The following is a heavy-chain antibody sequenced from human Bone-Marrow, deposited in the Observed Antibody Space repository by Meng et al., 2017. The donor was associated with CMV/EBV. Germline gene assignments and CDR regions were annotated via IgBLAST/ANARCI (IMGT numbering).Heavy chain of an antibody. Sequence: ASVKVSCKAFGDIFTGYYIHWVRQAPGQGLEWMGRINPNSGDTIYAQRFQGRVTMTRATSISTAYMELNRLQSDDTAVYYCAKGERMDVWGQGTTVTVPS. CDR3: AKGERMDV. CDR1: GDIFTGYY. J-gene: IGHJ6*02. CDR2: INPNSGDT. V-gene: IGHV1-2*06.